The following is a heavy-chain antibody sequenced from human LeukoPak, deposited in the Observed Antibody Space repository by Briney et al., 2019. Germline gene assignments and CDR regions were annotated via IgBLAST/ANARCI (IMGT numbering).Heavy chain of an antibody. Sequence: GGSLRLSCSASGFPFSSYAMEWVRQAPGKGLEYVSAISDSGGSTYYADSVKGRFTISSDNSKNTLYLQMSSLRAEDTAVYFCVRGYSFGPYGMDVWGQGTTVTVSS. CDR2: ISDSGGST. CDR3: VRGYSFGPYGMDV. D-gene: IGHD2-15*01. V-gene: IGHV3-64D*09. CDR1: GFPFSSYA. J-gene: IGHJ6*02.